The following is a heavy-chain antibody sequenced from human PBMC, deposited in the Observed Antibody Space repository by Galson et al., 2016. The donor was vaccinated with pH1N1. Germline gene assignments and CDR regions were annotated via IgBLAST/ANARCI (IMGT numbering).Heavy chain of an antibody. CDR3: AKEGQWYGGNWFDP. Sequence: SLRLSCAASGFAFSSYDMHWVRQAPGKGLEWVAAIWYDGSSEYYGDSVKGRLTISRDNSKSTLYLQMNSLRDEDTAVYYCAKEGQWYGGNWFDPWGQGTLVTVSS. J-gene: IGHJ5*02. CDR2: IWYDGSSE. D-gene: IGHD3-10*01. CDR1: GFAFSSYD. V-gene: IGHV3-33*06.